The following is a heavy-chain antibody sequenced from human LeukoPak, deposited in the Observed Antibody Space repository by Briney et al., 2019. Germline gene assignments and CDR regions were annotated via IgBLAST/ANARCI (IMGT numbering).Heavy chain of an antibody. CDR2: INHSGST. CDR1: GGSFSGYY. Sequence: SETLSLTCAVYGGSFSGYYWSWIRQPPGKGLEWIGEINHSGSTNYNPSLKSRVTISVDTSKNQFSLKLSSVTTADTAVYYCARGWWCRGVQGVRLTHYYYYMDVWGKGTTVTVSS. J-gene: IGHJ6*03. D-gene: IGHD3-10*01. V-gene: IGHV4-34*01. CDR3: ARGWWCRGVQGVRLTHYYYYMDV.